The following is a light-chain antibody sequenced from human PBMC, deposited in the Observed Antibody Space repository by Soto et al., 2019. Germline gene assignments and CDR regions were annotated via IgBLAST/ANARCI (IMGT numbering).Light chain of an antibody. CDR3: QQYHDWPLT. CDR2: DVS. J-gene: IGKJ4*01. CDR1: QSVSSN. Sequence: ERVMTQSPATLSVSPGERATLSCRASQSVSSNFAWYQQRPAQAPRLLIYDVSTRATGVPTRFSGSGSGTEFTLTISSLQSEDFAVYYCQQYHDWPLTFGGGTKVDIK. V-gene: IGKV3D-15*01.